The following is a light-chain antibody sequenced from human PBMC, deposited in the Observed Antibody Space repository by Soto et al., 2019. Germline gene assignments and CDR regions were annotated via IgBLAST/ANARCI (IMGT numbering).Light chain of an antibody. CDR2: DTS. Sequence: EIVLTQSPATLSLSPGERATLSCGASQPISNYLAWYQQKPGQAPRLLIYDTSNRATGIPARFSGSGSGTDYTLTISSLEPEDFAVYYCQQRSSWPLTFGGGTKVEIK. CDR1: QPISNY. CDR3: QQRSSWPLT. V-gene: IGKV3-11*01. J-gene: IGKJ4*01.